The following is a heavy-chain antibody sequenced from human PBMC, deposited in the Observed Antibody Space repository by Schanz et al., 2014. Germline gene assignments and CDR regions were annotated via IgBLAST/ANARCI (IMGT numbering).Heavy chain of an antibody. CDR3: AKIGYGGLLNYYIDH. D-gene: IGHD3-16*01. Sequence: QVQLVESGGCVVQPGGSLRLSCAASGFTFSSYSMHWVRQAPGKGLEWVAFIRYDGSSKYYVDSVKGRFTISRDNSKNTLYLQMSSLKTEDTAVYYCAKIGYGGLLNYYIDHWGQGTLVTVSS. J-gene: IGHJ4*02. V-gene: IGHV3-30*02. CDR1: GFTFSSYS. CDR2: IRYDGSSK.